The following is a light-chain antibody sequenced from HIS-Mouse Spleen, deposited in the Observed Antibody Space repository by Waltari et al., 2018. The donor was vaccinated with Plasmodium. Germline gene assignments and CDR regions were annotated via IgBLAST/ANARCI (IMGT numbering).Light chain of an antibody. CDR3: QQYNNWSFT. CDR1: QSLSSN. J-gene: IGKJ3*01. Sequence: EIVMTQSPATLSVSPGERPTHSCRASQSLSSNLAWYQQKPGQAPRLHIYGASTRATGIPARFSGSGSGTEFTLTISSLQSEDFAVYYCQQYNNWSFTFGPGTKVDIK. CDR2: GAS. V-gene: IGKV3-15*01.